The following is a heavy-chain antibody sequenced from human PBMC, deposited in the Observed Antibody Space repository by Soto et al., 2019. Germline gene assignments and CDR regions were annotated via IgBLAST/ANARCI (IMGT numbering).Heavy chain of an antibody. CDR1: GFTLGTYG. CDR3: AKEFFDSSGFYPSLDALDL. Sequence: QVQLAESGGGVVQPGRSLTITCAASGFTLGTYGMHWVRQAPGKGLEWVAVISNDGGDKYYSDSVMGRFTISRDKSKNTLFLQMNSLRAEDTAVYFCAKEFFDSSGFYPSLDALDLWGQGTVVTVSS. V-gene: IGHV3-30*18. CDR2: ISNDGGDK. J-gene: IGHJ3*01. D-gene: IGHD3-22*01.